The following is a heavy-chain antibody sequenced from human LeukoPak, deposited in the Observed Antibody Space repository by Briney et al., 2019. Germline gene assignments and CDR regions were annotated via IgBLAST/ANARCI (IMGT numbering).Heavy chain of an antibody. V-gene: IGHV3-23*01. CDR3: ARDKYFGVMDV. J-gene: IGHJ6*03. CDR2: ISGSSDST. Sequence: PGGSLRLSCAASGFTFSTYAMSWVRQAPGKGLEWVSSISGSSDSTYYADSVQGRFTISRDNSKNTLYLQMNSLRAEDTAVYYCARDKYFGVMDVWGKGTTVTISS. CDR1: GFTFSTYA. D-gene: IGHD3-10*01.